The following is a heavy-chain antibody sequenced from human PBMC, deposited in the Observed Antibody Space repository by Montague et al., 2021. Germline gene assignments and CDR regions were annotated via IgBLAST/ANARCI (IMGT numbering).Heavy chain of an antibody. J-gene: IGHJ6*02. CDR2: INASGGKT. CDR3: ANFRQSVETDV. D-gene: IGHD3-3*01. Sequence: SLRLSCVASGFTISSWAMSWVRQAPGKGLECDSIINASGGKTHYADSVTGRFTISRDRSKNTLYLQMDSLRVEDTAVYYCANFRQSVETDVWGQGTRVTVSS. V-gene: IGHV3-23*01. CDR1: GFTISSWA.